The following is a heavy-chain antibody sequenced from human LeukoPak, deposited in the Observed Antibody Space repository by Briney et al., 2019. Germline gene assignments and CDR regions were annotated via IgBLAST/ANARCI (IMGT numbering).Heavy chain of an antibody. Sequence: GGSLRLSCAASGFTFSDYYMTWIRQAPGKGLEWVSYITNTGSPIYYADSVKGRFTISRDNARNSLYLQVNSLRAEDTAVYYCARGGYDGYLIYWGQGTLVTVSS. CDR2: ITNTGSPI. J-gene: IGHJ4*02. D-gene: IGHD5-12*01. V-gene: IGHV3-11*01. CDR1: GFTFSDYY. CDR3: ARGGYDGYLIY.